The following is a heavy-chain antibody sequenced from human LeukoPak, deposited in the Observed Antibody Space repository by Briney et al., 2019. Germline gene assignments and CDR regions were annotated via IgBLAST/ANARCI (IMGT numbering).Heavy chain of an antibody. CDR1: GGSISSYY. CDR2: IYYSGST. Sequence: SETLSLTCTVSGGSISSYYWSWIRQPPGKGLEWIGYIYYSGSTNYNPSLKSRVTISVDTSKNQFSLKLSSVTAADTAVYYCARRSYYDSSGYYQSRYWYFDLWGRGTLVTVSS. CDR3: ARRSYYDSSGYYQSRYWYFDL. V-gene: IGHV4-59*01. J-gene: IGHJ2*01. D-gene: IGHD3-22*01.